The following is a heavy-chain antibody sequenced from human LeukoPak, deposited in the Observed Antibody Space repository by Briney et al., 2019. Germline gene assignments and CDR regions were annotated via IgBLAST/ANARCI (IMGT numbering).Heavy chain of an antibody. V-gene: IGHV3-23*01. D-gene: IGHD2-21*01. CDR3: VKDPRDTYGTNWFVS. Sequence: GGSLRLSCVASGFSFGNYAMSWVRQAPGKGLQWVSQISGTGGATWYAGFARDRFTISRDNSKMTLYLQMSGLRVEDTAMYYCVKDPRDTYGTNWFVSWGQGTLLIVSS. J-gene: IGHJ5*01. CDR1: GFSFGNYA. CDR2: ISGTGGAT.